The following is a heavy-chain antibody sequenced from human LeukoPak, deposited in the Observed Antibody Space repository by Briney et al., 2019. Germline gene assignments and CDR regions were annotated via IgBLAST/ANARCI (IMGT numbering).Heavy chain of an antibody. V-gene: IGHV4-34*01. D-gene: IGHD3-22*01. Sequence: PSETLSLTCAVYGGSFSGYYWSWIRQPPGKGLEWIGEINHSGSTNYNPSLKSRVTISVDTSKNQFSLKLSSVTAADTAVYYCARAPHAPGAYDSSGYAADYWGQGTLVTVS. J-gene: IGHJ4*02. CDR3: ARAPHAPGAYDSSGYAADY. CDR2: INHSGST. CDR1: GGSFSGYY.